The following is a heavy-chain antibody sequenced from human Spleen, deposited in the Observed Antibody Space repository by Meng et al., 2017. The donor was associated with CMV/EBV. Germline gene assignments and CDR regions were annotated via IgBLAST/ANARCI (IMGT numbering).Heavy chain of an antibody. CDR1: GFTVTGNH. CDR3: VRDLPVRSPHGDFDL. Sequence: GESLKISCAASGFTVTGNHMSWVHQAPGKGLEWVSVVYNDGRIYHADSVKGRFTSSRDNSKNTLYLQMNSLRAEDTAVYYCVRDLPVRSPHGDFDLWGRGTLVTVSS. D-gene: IGHD3-10*01. J-gene: IGHJ2*01. V-gene: IGHV3-53*01. CDR2: VYNDGRI.